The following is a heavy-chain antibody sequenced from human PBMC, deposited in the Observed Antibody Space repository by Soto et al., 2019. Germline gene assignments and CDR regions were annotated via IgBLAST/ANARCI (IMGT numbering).Heavy chain of an antibody. CDR1: GGSISSGGYY. Sequence: LSETLSLTCTVSGGSISSGGYYWSWIRQHPGRGLEWIGYIYYNGNTYYNPSLKSRVTVSVDTSKNQFSLNVRSVTAADTAVYYCARCSLVVIPVPGFDPWGQGTLVTVSS. V-gene: IGHV4-31*03. J-gene: IGHJ5*02. D-gene: IGHD2-15*01. CDR2: IYYNGNT. CDR3: ARCSLVVIPVPGFDP.